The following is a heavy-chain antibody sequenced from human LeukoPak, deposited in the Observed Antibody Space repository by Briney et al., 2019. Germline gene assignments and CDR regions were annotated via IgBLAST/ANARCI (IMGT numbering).Heavy chain of an antibody. V-gene: IGHV3-33*01. Sequence: PGGSLRLSCAASGFTFSSYGMHWVRQAPGKGLEWVAVIWYDGSNKYYADSVKGRFTISRDNSKNTLYLQMNNLRAEDTALYYCARAETGTTGYGVDVWGKGTTVTVSS. CDR1: GFTFSSYG. J-gene: IGHJ6*04. CDR3: ARAETGTTGYGVDV. CDR2: IWYDGSNK. D-gene: IGHD1-1*01.